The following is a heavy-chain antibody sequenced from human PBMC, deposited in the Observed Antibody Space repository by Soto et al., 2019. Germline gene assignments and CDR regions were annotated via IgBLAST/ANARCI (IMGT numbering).Heavy chain of an antibody. CDR2: IYYSGST. Sequence: SETLSLTCTVSGGSISSYYWSWIRQPPGKGLEWIGYIYYSGSTNYNPSLKSRVTISVDTSKNQFSLKLSSVTAADTAVYYCARAVDYYYYMDVWGKGTTVTVSS. CDR1: GGSISSYY. V-gene: IGHV4-59*08. CDR3: ARAVDYYYYMDV. J-gene: IGHJ6*03.